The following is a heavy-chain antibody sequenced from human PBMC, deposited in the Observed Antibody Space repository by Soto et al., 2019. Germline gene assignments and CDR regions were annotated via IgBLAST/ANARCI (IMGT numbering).Heavy chain of an antibody. CDR2: INPNSGGT. Sequence: QVQLVQSGAEVKKPGASVKVSCTASGYTFTAYYIHWVRQAPGQGLEWMGWINPNSGGTNYAQKFQGRVTITADESTSTAYMELSSLRSEDTAVYYCAREEKGGGRRYYGSGTDAFDIWGQGTMVTVSS. V-gene: IGHV1-2*02. D-gene: IGHD3-10*01. CDR3: AREEKGGGRRYYGSGTDAFDI. J-gene: IGHJ3*02. CDR1: GYTFTAYY.